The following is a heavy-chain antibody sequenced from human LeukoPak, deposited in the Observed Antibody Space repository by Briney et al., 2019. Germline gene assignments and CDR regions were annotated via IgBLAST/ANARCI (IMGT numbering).Heavy chain of an antibody. CDR2: ISYDGSNK. CDR1: GFTFSSYA. J-gene: IGHJ6*02. CDR3: ARVPVNYGMDV. Sequence: GGSLRLSCAASGFTFSSYAMHWVRQAPGKGLEWVAVISYDGSNKYYADSVKGRFTISRDNAKNTLYLQMNSLRAEDTAVYYCARVPVNYGMDVWGQGTTVTVSS. V-gene: IGHV3-30-3*01.